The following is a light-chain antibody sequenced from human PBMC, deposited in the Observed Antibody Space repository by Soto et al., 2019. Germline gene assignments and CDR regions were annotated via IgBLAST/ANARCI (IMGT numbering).Light chain of an antibody. Sequence: DIQMTHAASTVSEYIGGAVTRTCRASPTISSWLAWYQQKPGKAPKLLIYNACTLKSGVPSRFSVSGSGRASAVTISSLQPGTFAPYYCEPYRCDSGAFGQGTKVDIK. CDR1: PTISSW. CDR2: NAC. J-gene: IGKJ1*01. V-gene: IGKV1-5*03. CDR3: EPYRCDSGA.